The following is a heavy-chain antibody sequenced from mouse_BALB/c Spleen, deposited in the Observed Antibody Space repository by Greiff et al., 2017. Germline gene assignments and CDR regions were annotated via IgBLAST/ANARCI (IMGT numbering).Heavy chain of an antibody. CDR1: GFTFSDYG. V-gene: IGHV5-15*02. D-gene: IGHD2-2*01. J-gene: IGHJ2*01. CDR3: ARDRDGYDYFDY. CDR2: ISNLAYSI. Sequence: EVQVVESGGGLVQPGGSRKLSCAASGFTFSDYGMAWVRQAPGKGPEWVAFISNLAYSIYYADTVTGRFTISRENAKNTLYLEMSSLRSEDTAMYYCARDRDGYDYFDYWGQGTTLTVSS.